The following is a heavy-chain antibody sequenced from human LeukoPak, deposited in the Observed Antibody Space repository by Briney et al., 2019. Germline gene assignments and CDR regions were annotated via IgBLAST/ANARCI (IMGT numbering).Heavy chain of an antibody. CDR2: ISSSSSTI. D-gene: IGHD1-26*01. V-gene: IGHV3-48*04. CDR3: ARDRPDIRYNSGGFSFDY. CDR1: GFTFSSYS. J-gene: IGHJ4*02. Sequence: GGSLRLSCAASGFTFSSYSMNWVRQAPGKGLEWVSYISSSSSTIYYADSVKGRFTISRDNAKNSLYLQMNSLRAEDTAVYYCARDRPDIRYNSGGFSFDYWGQGTLVTVSS.